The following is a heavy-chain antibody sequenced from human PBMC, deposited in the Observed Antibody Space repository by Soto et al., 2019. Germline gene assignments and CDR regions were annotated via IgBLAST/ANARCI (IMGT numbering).Heavy chain of an antibody. CDR3: ARESGTIYYYYGMDV. CDR2: ISSSSTFI. CDR1: GFTLGTYT. D-gene: IGHD3-3*01. J-gene: IGHJ6*02. Sequence: GGSLRLSCAASGFTLGTYTMNWVRQAPGKGLEWVSSISSSSTFIYYADSVKGRFTISRDNAENSLYLQMNSLKAEDTAVYYCARESGTIYYYYGMDVWGQGTTVTVSS. V-gene: IGHV3-21*01.